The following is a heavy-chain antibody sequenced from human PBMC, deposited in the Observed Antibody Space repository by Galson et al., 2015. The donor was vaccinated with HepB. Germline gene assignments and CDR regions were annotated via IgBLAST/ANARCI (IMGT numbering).Heavy chain of an antibody. CDR2: INPNSGGT. D-gene: IGHD3-16*01. CDR3: ARTSFRGVKRKNTVYYYGMDV. Sequence: SVKVSCKASGYTFTGYYMHWVRQAPGQGLEWMGWINPNSGGTNYAQKFQGWVTMTRDTSISTAYMELSRLRSDDTAVYYCARTSFRGVKRKNTVYYYGMDVWGQGTTVTVSS. CDR1: GYTFTGYY. V-gene: IGHV1-2*04. J-gene: IGHJ6*02.